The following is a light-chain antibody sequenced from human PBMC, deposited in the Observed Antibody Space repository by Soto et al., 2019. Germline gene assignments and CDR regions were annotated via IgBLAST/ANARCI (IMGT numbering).Light chain of an antibody. Sequence: SVLTQPASVSGSPGQSITISCTGTSSDVGRYNYVSWYQQHPGKAPKLMIYEVSNRPSGVSNRFSGSKSGNTASLTISGLQAEDETDYYCTSFTTRNTEVFGTGTKVTVL. J-gene: IGLJ1*01. CDR2: EVS. CDR3: TSFTTRNTEV. CDR1: SSDVGRYNY. V-gene: IGLV2-14*01.